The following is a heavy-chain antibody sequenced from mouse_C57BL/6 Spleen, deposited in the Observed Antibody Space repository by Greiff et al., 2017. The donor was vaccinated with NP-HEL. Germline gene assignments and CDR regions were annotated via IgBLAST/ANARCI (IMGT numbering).Heavy chain of an antibody. CDR2: TWWDDDK. Sequence: QVTLKESGPGILQPSQTLSLTCSSSGFSLTTFGMGVVWIRQPSGKGLEWLAHTWWDDDKYYNPSLKSRLTISKDTSKNPLFLKIANVDTADTATYYCARGNWDGAMDYWGQGTSVTVSS. CDR3: ARGNWDGAMDY. J-gene: IGHJ4*01. V-gene: IGHV8-8*01. D-gene: IGHD4-1*01. CDR1: GFSLTTFGMG.